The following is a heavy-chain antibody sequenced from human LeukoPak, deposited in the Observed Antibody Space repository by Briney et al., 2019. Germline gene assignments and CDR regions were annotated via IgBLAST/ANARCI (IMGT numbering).Heavy chain of an antibody. CDR2: INPNSGGT. D-gene: IGHD3-22*01. Sequence: GASVEVSCKASGYTFTGYYMHWVRQAPGQGLEWMGWINPNSGGTNYAQKFQGRVTMTRDTSISTAYMELSRLRSDDTAVYYCAREGHYDSSGYPLFDYWGQGTLVTVSS. J-gene: IGHJ4*02. V-gene: IGHV1-2*02. CDR1: GYTFTGYY. CDR3: AREGHYDSSGYPLFDY.